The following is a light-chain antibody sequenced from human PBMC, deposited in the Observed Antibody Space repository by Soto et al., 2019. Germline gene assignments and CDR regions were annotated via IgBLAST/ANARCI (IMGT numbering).Light chain of an antibody. V-gene: IGKV1-39*01. J-gene: IGKJ3*01. CDR3: QQSFSTHLFT. Sequence: DIHFTQSPSFLSASVGDRVTITCRPSQAVPNNMAWYQQKAGKAPKLLIYAASNLHPGVPSSFSGSGSGTDFSLTISSLQHEDFANHYCQQSFSTHLFTFGPGTKVDIK. CDR1: QAVPNN. CDR2: AAS.